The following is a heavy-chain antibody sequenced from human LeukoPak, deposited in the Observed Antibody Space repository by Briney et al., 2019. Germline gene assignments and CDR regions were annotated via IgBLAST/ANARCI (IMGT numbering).Heavy chain of an antibody. CDR2: IYYSGST. CDR1: GGSISSSSYY. D-gene: IGHD6-19*01. V-gene: IGHV4-39*07. Sequence: PSETLSLTCTVSGGSISSSSYYWGWIRQPPGKGLEWIGSIYYSGSTYYNPSLKSRVTISVDTSKNQFSLKLSSVTAADTAVYYCARGGGVAGTPYNPYDYWGQGTLVTVSS. CDR3: ARGGGVAGTPYNPYDY. J-gene: IGHJ4*02.